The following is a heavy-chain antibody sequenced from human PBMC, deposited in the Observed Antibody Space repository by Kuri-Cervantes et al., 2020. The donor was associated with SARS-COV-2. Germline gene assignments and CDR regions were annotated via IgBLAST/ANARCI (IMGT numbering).Heavy chain of an antibody. CDR1: GFTFSSYA. Sequence: GESLKISCAASGFTFSSYAVHWLRQAPGKGLEWVAIISFDGIDKYYGDSVKGRFTISRDNSKNTLYLQMNSLRAEDTAVYYCAKEISTTGHRYFYGMDVWGQGTTVTVSS. D-gene: IGHD2/OR15-2a*01. V-gene: IGHV3-30*18. J-gene: IGHJ6*02. CDR2: ISFDGIDK. CDR3: AKEISTTGHRYFYGMDV.